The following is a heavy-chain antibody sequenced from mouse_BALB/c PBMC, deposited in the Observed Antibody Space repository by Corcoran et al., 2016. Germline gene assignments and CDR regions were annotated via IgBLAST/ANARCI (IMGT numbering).Heavy chain of an antibody. V-gene: IGHV9-3-1*01. J-gene: IGHJ3*01. CDR3: ARDPPGFAY. CDR2: INTYTGEP. CDR1: GYTFTNYG. Sequence: QIQLVQSGPELKKPGETVKISCKASGYTFTNYGMNWVKQAPGKGLKWMGWINTYTGEPTYADDFKGRFAFSLETSASTAYLQINNLKNEDTATYFCARDPPGFAYWGQGTLVTVSA.